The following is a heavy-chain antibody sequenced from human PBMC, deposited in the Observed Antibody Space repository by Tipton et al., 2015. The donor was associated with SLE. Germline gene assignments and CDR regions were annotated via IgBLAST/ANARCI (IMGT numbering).Heavy chain of an antibody. V-gene: IGHV4-4*07. CDR3: AREKGYNWPFDF. J-gene: IGHJ4*02. CDR2: IYISGNT. Sequence: TLSLTCAVSSASVTSYTWSWFRQPAGKGLEWIGLIYISGNTNYNPSLRSRVTMPVDTSKNQISLTLRSVTAADTAVYYCAREKGYNWPFDFWGQGTLVTVSS. CDR1: SASVTSYT. D-gene: IGHD5-24*01.